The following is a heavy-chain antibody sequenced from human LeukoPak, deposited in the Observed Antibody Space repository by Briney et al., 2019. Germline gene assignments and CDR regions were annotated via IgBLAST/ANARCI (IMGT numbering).Heavy chain of an antibody. CDR2: IYYSGST. J-gene: IGHJ4*02. CDR1: GGSISSSSYY. Sequence: SETLSLTCTVSGGSISSSSYYWGWIRQPPGKGLEWIGSIYYSGSTYYNPSLKSRVTISVDTSKNQFSLKLSSVTAADTAVYYCARTTADYYYGSGSYQYYSDYWGQGTLVTVSS. CDR3: ARTTADYYYGSGSYQYYSDY. V-gene: IGHV4-39*01. D-gene: IGHD3-10*01.